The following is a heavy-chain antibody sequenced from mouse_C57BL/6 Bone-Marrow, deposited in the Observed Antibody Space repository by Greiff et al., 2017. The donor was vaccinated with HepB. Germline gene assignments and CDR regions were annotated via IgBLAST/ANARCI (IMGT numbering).Heavy chain of an antibody. CDR1: GYTFTSYW. V-gene: IGHV1-64*01. CDR2: IHPNSGST. D-gene: IGHD2-3*01. J-gene: IGHJ4*01. CDR3: AYDGYYDYAMDY. Sequence: QVQLQQPGAELVKPGASVKLSCKASGYTFTSYWMHWVKQRPGQGLEWIGMIHPNSGSTNYNEKFKSKATLTVDKSSSTAYMQLSSLTSEDSAVYYCAYDGYYDYAMDYWGQGTSVTVSS.